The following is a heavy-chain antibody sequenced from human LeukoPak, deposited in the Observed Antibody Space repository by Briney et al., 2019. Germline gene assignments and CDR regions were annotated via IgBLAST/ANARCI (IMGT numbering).Heavy chain of an antibody. CDR3: AKQARSSSSFDY. J-gene: IGHJ4*02. V-gene: IGHV3-23*01. Sequence: PGGSLRLSCAASGFTFSSYSMNWVRQAPGKGLEWVSAISGSGGSTYYADSVKGRFTISRDNSKNTLYLQMNSLRAEDTAVYYCAKQARSSSSFDYWGQGTLVTVSS. CDR2: ISGSGGST. CDR1: GFTFSSYS. D-gene: IGHD6-13*01.